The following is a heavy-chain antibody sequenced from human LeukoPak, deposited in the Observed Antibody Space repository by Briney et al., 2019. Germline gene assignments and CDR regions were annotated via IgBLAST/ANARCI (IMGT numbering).Heavy chain of an antibody. CDR3: ERRGYYYDSSGYHSEGNY. CDR2: IIPIRGIA. D-gene: IGHD3-22*01. J-gene: IGHJ4*02. V-gene: IGHV1-69*04. Sequence: GASVKVSCKASGGTFSSYAISWVRQAPGQGLEWMGRIIPIRGIANYAQKFQGRVTITADKSTSTAYMELSSLRSEDTAVYYCERRGYYYDSSGYHSEGNYWGQGTLVTVSS. CDR1: GGTFSSYA.